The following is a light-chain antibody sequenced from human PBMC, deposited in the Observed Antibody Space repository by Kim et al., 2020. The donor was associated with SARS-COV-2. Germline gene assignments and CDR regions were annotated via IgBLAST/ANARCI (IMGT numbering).Light chain of an antibody. CDR2: GAS. CDR3: QQYVSSPYT. Sequence: LAPGERATLSCRASQSVSSSYLAWYRHKPGQAPGLLIYGASSRATGIPDRFNGSGSGTDFTLTISRLEPEDFAVYFCQQYVSSPYTFGQGTKLEI. CDR1: QSVSSSY. V-gene: IGKV3-20*01. J-gene: IGKJ2*01.